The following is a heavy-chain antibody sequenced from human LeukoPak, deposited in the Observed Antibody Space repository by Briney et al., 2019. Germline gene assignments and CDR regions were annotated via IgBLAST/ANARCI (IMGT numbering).Heavy chain of an antibody. CDR2: ISYDDGSNK. J-gene: IGHJ4*02. CDR3: AKSGYYLDY. D-gene: IGHD3-3*01. V-gene: IGHV3-30*18. Sequence: GRSLRLSCAVSGFTFSSYVMHWVRQAPGKGLEWVAVISYDDGSNKYYADSVKGRFTISRDNSKNTLYLQMNSLRAEDTAVYYCAKSGYYLDYWGQGTLVTVSS. CDR1: GFTFSSYV.